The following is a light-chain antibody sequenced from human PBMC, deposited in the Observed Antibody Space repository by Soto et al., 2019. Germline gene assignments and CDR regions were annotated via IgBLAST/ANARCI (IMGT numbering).Light chain of an antibody. V-gene: IGKV1-5*01. CDR1: QSISNW. CDR2: DAS. Sequence: DIQMTQSPSTLSASVGDTVTITCRASQSISNWLAWYQQKPGKAPNLLIYDASSLKSGVPSRFSGSGSGTEFTLTISSLQPVDFATYYCQQYNSLSYTFGQGTKLEIK. J-gene: IGKJ2*01. CDR3: QQYNSLSYT.